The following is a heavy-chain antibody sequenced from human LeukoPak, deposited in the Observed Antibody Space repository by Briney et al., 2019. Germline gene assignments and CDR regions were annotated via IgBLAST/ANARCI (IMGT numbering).Heavy chain of an antibody. V-gene: IGHV3-23*01. J-gene: IGHJ6*02. CDR1: GFTFSSYA. CDR2: ISGSGGST. CDR3: AKDLVWYTPPNIYYYYYGMDV. Sequence: GGSLRLSCAASGFTFSSYAMSWVRQAPGKGLEWVSAISGSGGSTYYADSVKGRFTISRDNSKNTLYLQMNSLRAEDTAVYYCAKDLVWYTPPNIYYYYYGMDVWGQGTTVTVSS. D-gene: IGHD6-13*01.